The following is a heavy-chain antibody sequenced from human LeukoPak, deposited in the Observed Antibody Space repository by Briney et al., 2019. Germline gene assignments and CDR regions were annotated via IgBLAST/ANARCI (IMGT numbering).Heavy chain of an antibody. J-gene: IGHJ4*02. D-gene: IGHD2-2*01. CDR1: GYTFTSYD. V-gene: IGHV1-8*01. CDR3: ARAGYCSSTSCYLGSDY. CDR2: MNPNSGNT. Sequence: ASVKVSCKASGYTFTSYDINWVRQATGQGLEWMGWMNPNSGNTGYAQKFQGRVTMTRNTSISTAYMELSSLRSEDTAVYYCARAGYCSSTSCYLGSDYWGQGILVTVSS.